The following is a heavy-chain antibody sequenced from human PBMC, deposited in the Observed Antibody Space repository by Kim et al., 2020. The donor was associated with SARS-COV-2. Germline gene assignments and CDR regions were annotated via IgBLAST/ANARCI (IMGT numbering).Heavy chain of an antibody. J-gene: IGHJ5*02. CDR3: AMLRGRYCSSTSCYDIWFDP. CDR1: GFTFSSYE. Sequence: GGSLRLSCAASGFTFSSYEMNWVRQAPGKGLEWVSYISSSGSTIYYADSVKGRFTISRDNAKNSLYLQMNSLRAEDTAVYYCAMLRGRYCSSTSCYDIWFDPWRQGTLVTVSS. D-gene: IGHD2-2*01. CDR2: ISSSGSTI. V-gene: IGHV3-48*03.